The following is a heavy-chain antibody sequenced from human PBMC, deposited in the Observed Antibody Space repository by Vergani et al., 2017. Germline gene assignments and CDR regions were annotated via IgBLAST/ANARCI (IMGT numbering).Heavy chain of an antibody. CDR3: SKDLSYSTAWPHFDS. V-gene: IGHV3-30*18. CDR2: ISYVGDWR. CDR1: GFSFRGHG. Sequence: QVHSVESGGGVVQPVRSLTLSCVASGFSFRGHGMHWVRQAPGSGLEWVAMISYVGDWRDYGDFAKGRFTISRDRSKTVYLQMNSLRLEDTAMYFCSKDLSYSTAWPHFDSRGQGTLVTVSS. D-gene: IGHD4-11*01. J-gene: IGHJ4*02.